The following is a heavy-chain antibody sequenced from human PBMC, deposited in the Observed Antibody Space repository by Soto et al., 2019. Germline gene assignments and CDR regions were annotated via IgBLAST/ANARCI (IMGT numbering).Heavy chain of an antibody. CDR2: IIPIFGTA. Sequence: QVQLVQSGAEVKKPGSSVKVSCKASGGTFSSYAISWVRQAPGQGLEWMGGIIPIFGTANYAQKFQGRVTITADKSTSTAYMELSSLRSEDTPVYYCARDPAYCGGDCPSGAYWGQGTLVTVSS. CDR1: GGTFSSYA. V-gene: IGHV1-69*06. D-gene: IGHD2-21*02. J-gene: IGHJ4*02. CDR3: ARDPAYCGGDCPSGAY.